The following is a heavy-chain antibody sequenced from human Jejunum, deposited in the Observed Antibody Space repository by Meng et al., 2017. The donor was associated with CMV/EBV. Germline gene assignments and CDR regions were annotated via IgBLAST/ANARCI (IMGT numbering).Heavy chain of an antibody. D-gene: IGHD5-24*01. CDR3: ARDSPLDGYSLLDY. CDR1: GNAFTSYA. J-gene: IGHJ4*02. V-gene: IGHV7-4-1*02. Sequence: HVQLVQYWSGLKQPGASVNACCQPSGNAFTSYAINWGRLAPGQGPDWMGWIDPNTGNPTYDQGFTGRFVFSLDTSVSTAYLQINSLRADDTAVYYCARDSPLDGYSLLDYWGQGTLVTVSS. CDR2: IDPNTGNP.